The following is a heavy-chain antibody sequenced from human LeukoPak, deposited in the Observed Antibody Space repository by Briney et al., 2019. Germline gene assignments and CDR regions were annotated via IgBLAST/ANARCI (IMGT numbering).Heavy chain of an antibody. J-gene: IGHJ4*02. Sequence: GGSLRLSCAASGFTFSSYAISWVRQAPGKGLEWVSVISTSGGSTYYSDSVKGRFAISRDNSKNTLYLQMRSLRAEDTAIYYCAHPSTPDYGGLDYWGQGTLVTVSS. CDR1: GFTFSSYA. V-gene: IGHV3-23*01. CDR2: ISTSGGST. CDR3: AHPSTPDYGGLDY. D-gene: IGHD4-17*01.